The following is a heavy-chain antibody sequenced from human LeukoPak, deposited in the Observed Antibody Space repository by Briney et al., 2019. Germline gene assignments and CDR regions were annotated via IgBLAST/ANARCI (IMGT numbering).Heavy chain of an antibody. D-gene: IGHD2-2*01. Sequence: SQTLPLTCTVSGGSISSGDYYWSWIRQPPGKGLEWIGYIYYSGSTYYNPSLKSRVTISIDTSKNQFSLKLSSVTAADTAVYYCARASQLLEGFDYWGQGTLVTVSS. J-gene: IGHJ4*02. CDR1: GGSISSGDYY. CDR3: ARASQLLEGFDY. CDR2: IYYSGST. V-gene: IGHV4-30-4*08.